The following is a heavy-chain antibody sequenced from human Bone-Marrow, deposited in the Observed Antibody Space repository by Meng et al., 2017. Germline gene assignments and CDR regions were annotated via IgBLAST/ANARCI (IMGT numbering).Heavy chain of an antibody. Sequence: QVQLQESGPGLVKPSETLSLTCTVSGGSISSYYWSWIRKPPGKGREWIGYIYYRGSTNYNPSLKSRVTISVDTSKNQFSLNLSSVTAADTAVYYCARGGWSLDYWGQGTLVTVSS. J-gene: IGHJ4*02. V-gene: IGHV4-59*08. CDR3: ARGGWSLDY. CDR1: GGSISSYY. D-gene: IGHD2-15*01. CDR2: IYYRGST.